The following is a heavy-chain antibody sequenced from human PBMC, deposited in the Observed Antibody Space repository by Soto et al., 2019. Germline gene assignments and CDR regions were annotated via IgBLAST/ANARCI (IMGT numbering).Heavy chain of an antibody. CDR2: ISGSGGST. CDR1: GFTFSDYY. Sequence: GGSLRLSCAASGFTFSDYYMSWIRQAPGKGLEWVSAISGSGGSTYYADSVKGRFTISRDNSKNTLHLQMNSLSAEDTAFYYCVKDESINWYSGHFRHWGQGTLVTVSS. CDR3: VKDESINWYSGHFRH. D-gene: IGHD6-13*01. J-gene: IGHJ1*01. V-gene: IGHV3-23*01.